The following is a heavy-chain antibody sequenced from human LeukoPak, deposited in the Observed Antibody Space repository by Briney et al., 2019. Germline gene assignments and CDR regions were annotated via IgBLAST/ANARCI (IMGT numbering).Heavy chain of an antibody. V-gene: IGHV3-23*01. CDR2: ISGSGGST. Sequence: GGSLRLSCAASGFTFSSYAMTWVRQAPGKGLEWVSGISGSGGSTYYADSVKGRFTISRDNSKNTLYLQMNNLRAEDTALYYCAKGYWNPGYWGQGTLVTVSS. CDR1: GFTFSSYA. J-gene: IGHJ4*02. D-gene: IGHD1-1*01. CDR3: AKGYWNPGY.